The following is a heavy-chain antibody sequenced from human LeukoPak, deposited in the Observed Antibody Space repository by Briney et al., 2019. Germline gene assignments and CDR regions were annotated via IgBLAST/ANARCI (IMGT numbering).Heavy chain of an antibody. CDR2: IYHSGST. V-gene: IGHV4-30-2*01. Sequence: SETLSLTCAVSGGSVSSGGYSWSWIRQPPGRGLEWIGYIYHSGSTYYNPSLKSRVTISVDTSKNQFSLKLSSVTAADTAVYYCARGSSYCSSTSCRSQDFDYWGQGTLVTVSS. J-gene: IGHJ4*02. CDR1: GGSVSSGGYS. CDR3: ARGSSYCSSTSCRSQDFDY. D-gene: IGHD2-2*01.